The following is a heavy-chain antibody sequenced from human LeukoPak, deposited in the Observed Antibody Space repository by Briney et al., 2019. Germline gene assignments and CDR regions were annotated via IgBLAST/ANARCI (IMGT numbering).Heavy chain of an antibody. J-gene: IGHJ4*02. Sequence: GRSLRLSCAASGFTFSSYGMHWVRQAPGKGLEWVAVIWYDGSNKYYADSVKGRFTISRDNSKNTLYLQMNSLRAEDTAVYYCARDMSAIVGSRTFDYWGQGTLVTVSS. CDR2: IWYDGSNK. D-gene: IGHD2-21*01. V-gene: IGHV3-33*01. CDR3: ARDMSAIVGSRTFDY. CDR1: GFTFSSYG.